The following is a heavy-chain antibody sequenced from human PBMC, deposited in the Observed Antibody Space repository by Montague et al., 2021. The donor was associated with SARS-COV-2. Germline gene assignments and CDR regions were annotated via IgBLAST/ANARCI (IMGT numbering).Heavy chain of an antibody. J-gene: IGHJ6*02. CDR3: ARLPYDNSYGMDV. D-gene: IGHD3-9*01. V-gene: IGHV4-34*01. CDR1: GGSFSRYS. CDR2: ITNSGSV. Sequence: SETLSLTCAVYGGSFSRYSYNWVRQAPGKGLEWIGEITNSGSVNYQPSLNNRVTISVDPSKSQVSLRLTSVTAADTAIYYCARLPYDNSYGMDVWGQGTTVTVSS.